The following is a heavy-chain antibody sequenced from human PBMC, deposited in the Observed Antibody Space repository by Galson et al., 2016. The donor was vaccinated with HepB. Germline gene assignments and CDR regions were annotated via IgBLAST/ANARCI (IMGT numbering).Heavy chain of an antibody. CDR2: IIPGHGHV. CDR1: GYTFTGYY. CDR3: AKQGAPNPHIDK. D-gene: IGHD1-26*01. V-gene: IGHV1/OR15-1*04. J-gene: IGHJ4*02. Sequence: SVKVSCKASGYTFTGYYMHWVRQAPGQGLEWLGGIIPGHGHVHYAQKSHGRVTITADASTYTAYLELRSLRSEDTATYYCAKQGAPNPHIDKWGQGTLVTVSS.